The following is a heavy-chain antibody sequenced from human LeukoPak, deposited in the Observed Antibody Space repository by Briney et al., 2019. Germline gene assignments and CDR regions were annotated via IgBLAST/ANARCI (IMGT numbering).Heavy chain of an antibody. V-gene: IGHV1-2*02. CDR2: INPNSGGT. CDR3: ARGWWGTDYGWTNWFDP. Sequence: ASVKVSCKASGYTFTGYYMYWVRQAPGQGLEWMGWINPNSGGTNYAQKFQGRVTMTRDMSISTAYMELSRLRSDDTAVYYCARGWWGTDYGWTNWFDPWGQGTLVTVSS. D-gene: IGHD4-17*01. CDR1: GYTFTGYY. J-gene: IGHJ5*02.